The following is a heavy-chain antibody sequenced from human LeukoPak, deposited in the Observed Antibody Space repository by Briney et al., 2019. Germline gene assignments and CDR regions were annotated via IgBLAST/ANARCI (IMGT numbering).Heavy chain of an antibody. CDR2: ISSSSSYI. V-gene: IGHV3-21*01. Sequence: GGSLRLSCAASGFTFSSYSMNWVRQAPGKGLEWVSSISSSSSYIYYADSVKGRFTISRDNAKNSLHLQMNSLRAEDTAVYYCASGIREFLGPPFDYWGQGTLVTVSS. CDR3: ASGIREFLGPPFDY. CDR1: GFTFSSYS. D-gene: IGHD3-10*01. J-gene: IGHJ4*02.